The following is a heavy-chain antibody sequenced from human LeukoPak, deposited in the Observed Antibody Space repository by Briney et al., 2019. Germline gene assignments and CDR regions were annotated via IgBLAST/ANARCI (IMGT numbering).Heavy chain of an antibody. CDR3: TRVLYYDSSGYYYKLDAFDI. CDR1: GFTFGDYA. Sequence: GGSLRLSCTASGFTFGDYAMSWFRQAPGKGLEWVGFIRSKAYGGTTEYAASVKGRFTISRDDSKSIAYLQMNSLKTEDTAVYYCTRVLYYDSSGYYYKLDAFDIWGQGTMVTVSS. J-gene: IGHJ3*02. CDR2: IRSKAYGGTT. V-gene: IGHV3-49*03. D-gene: IGHD3-22*01.